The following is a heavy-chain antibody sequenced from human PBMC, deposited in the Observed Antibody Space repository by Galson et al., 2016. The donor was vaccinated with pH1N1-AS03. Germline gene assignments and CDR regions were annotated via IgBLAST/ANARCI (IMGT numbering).Heavy chain of an antibody. CDR2: IYPRDSDT. Sequence: QSGAEVKKPGESLKISCKASGDTFDTYWIGWVRQKPGKGLEWMGIIYPRDSDTRYSPSFQGHVTISADKSVTTAYLQWNSLKASDTAIYCCARHRHDATLSASFGSWGQGTLVIVSS. J-gene: IGHJ4*02. CDR1: GDTFDTYW. CDR3: ARHRHDATLSASFGS. V-gene: IGHV5-51*01.